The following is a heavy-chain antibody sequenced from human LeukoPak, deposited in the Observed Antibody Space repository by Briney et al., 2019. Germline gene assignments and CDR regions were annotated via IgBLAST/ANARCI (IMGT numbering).Heavy chain of an antibody. CDR1: GYTFTNYD. D-gene: IGHD2-2*01. V-gene: IGHV1-8*01. CDR2: MNPNSGNT. J-gene: IGHJ5*02. Sequence: GASVKVSCKASGYTFTNYDINWVRQATGQGLEWMGWMNPNSGNTGYAQKFHGRITITSNTSTSTAFMELGSLRSEDTAVYYCARGGASAAARRFDPWGQGTLVTVSS. CDR3: ARGGASAAARRFDP.